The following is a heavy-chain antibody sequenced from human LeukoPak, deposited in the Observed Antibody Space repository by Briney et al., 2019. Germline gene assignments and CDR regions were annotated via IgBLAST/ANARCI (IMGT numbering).Heavy chain of an antibody. Sequence: PSETLSLTCTVSGGSMRSYFWSWIRQPAGKGLEWIGRIYFSGNTNYNPSLKSRVTMSVDTSKNQFSLKLTSVTAADTAFYYCAREGPYSGRWYYFDYWGQGIPVTVSS. V-gene: IGHV4-4*07. J-gene: IGHJ4*02. CDR3: AREGPYSGRWYYFDY. D-gene: IGHD6-13*01. CDR1: GGSMRSYF. CDR2: IYFSGNT.